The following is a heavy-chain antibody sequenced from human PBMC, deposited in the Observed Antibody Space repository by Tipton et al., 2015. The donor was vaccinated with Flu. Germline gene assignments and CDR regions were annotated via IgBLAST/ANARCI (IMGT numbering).Heavy chain of an antibody. V-gene: IGHV3-23*01. CDR2: ISGSGGST. J-gene: IGHJ6*02. Sequence: GSLRLSCVASGFTFSSYAMSWVRQVPGKGPEWVSVISGSGGSTYYADSVKGRFTISRDNSKSTLYLQMNSLRVEDTAVYYCARDRVVGAAAGYYYYYYGLDVWDQGP. D-gene: IGHD1-26*01. CDR3: ARDRVVGAAAGYYYYYYGLDV. CDR1: GFTFSSYA.